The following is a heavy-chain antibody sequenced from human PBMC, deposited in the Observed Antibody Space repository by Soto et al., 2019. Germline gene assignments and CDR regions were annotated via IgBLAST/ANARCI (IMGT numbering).Heavy chain of an antibody. CDR3: ARDGFYDILAGYDLDYAXDI. Sequence: PSETLSLTCAVYGGSFSGYYWSWIRQPPGKGLEWIGEINHSGSTNYNPSLKSRVTISVDTSKNQFSLKLSSVTAADTAVYYCARDGFYDILAGYDLDYAXDIWGQGTMVTVSS. CDR1: GGSFSGYY. J-gene: IGHJ3*02. CDR2: INHSGST. D-gene: IGHD3-9*01. V-gene: IGHV4-34*01.